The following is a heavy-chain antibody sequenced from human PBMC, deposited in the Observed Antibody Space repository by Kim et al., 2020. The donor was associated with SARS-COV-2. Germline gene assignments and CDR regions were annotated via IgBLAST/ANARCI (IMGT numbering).Heavy chain of an antibody. CDR1: GGSVNSGSYY. Sequence: SETLSLTCTVSGGSVNSGSYYWSWIRQPPGKVLEWIGYIYYSGSTNYNPSLKSRVTISVDMSKNQFSLRLSSVTAADTAVYHCARDPGYSGYDYWGQGTLVTVSS. J-gene: IGHJ4*02. D-gene: IGHD5-12*01. CDR3: ARDPGYSGYDY. V-gene: IGHV4-61*01. CDR2: IYYSGST.